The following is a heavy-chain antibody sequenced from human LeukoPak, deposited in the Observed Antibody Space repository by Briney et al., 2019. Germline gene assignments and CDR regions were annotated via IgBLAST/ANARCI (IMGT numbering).Heavy chain of an antibody. J-gene: IGHJ4*02. CDR3: AKDLYSDQVVFDS. CDR1: GFSFSNYA. Sequence: GGSLRLSCAASGFSFSNYAMAWDRHAPGKGLEWVEMIGSRADKRYYADSVRGRFTISRDTSKDTVYLQMSSLRADDTAVYYCAKDLYSDQVVFDSWGQGTLVTVSS. V-gene: IGHV3-23*01. D-gene: IGHD2-15*01. CDR2: IGSRADKR.